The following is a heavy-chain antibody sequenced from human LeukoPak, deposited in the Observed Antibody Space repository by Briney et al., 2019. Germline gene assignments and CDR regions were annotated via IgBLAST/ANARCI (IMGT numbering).Heavy chain of an antibody. CDR1: GFTFSSYW. CDR2: VNSDGSTT. V-gene: IGHV3-74*01. CDR3: GRGYGTKIGD. Sequence: GGSLRLSCAASGFTFSSYWMHWVRQAPGKGLVWVSRVNSDGSTTNYADSVKGRFTISRDNAKNTLYLQMNSLRAEDTALYYCGRGYGTKIGDWGQGTLVTVSS. J-gene: IGHJ4*02. D-gene: IGHD6-13*01.